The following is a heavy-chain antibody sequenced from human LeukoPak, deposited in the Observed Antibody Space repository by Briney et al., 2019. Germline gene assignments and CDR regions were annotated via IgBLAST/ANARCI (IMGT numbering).Heavy chain of an antibody. CDR1: GGSISSGSYY. Sequence: SQTLSLTCTDSGGSISSGSYYWSWIRQPAGKGLEWIGRIYTSGSTNYNPSLKSRVTISVDTSKNQFSLKLSSVTAADTAVYYCARAGAQQQVVDYWGQGALVTVSS. J-gene: IGHJ4*02. CDR2: IYTSGST. D-gene: IGHD6-13*01. CDR3: ARAGAQQQVVDY. V-gene: IGHV4-61*02.